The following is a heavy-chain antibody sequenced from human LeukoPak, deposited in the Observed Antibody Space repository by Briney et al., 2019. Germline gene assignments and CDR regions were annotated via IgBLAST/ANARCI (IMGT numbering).Heavy chain of an antibody. Sequence: GGSLRLSCAASGFTFSSYEMNWVRQAPGKGLEWVSYISSSDSTIYYADSVKGRFTISRDNAKNSLYLQMNSLRAEDTAVYYCASLWGGIVVVPAASDYWGQGTLVTVSS. CDR3: ASLWGGIVVVPAASDY. J-gene: IGHJ4*02. CDR1: GFTFSSYE. V-gene: IGHV3-48*03. D-gene: IGHD2-2*01. CDR2: ISSSDSTI.